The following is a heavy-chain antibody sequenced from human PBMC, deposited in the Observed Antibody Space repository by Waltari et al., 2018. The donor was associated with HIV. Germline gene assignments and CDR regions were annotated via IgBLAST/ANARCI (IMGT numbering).Heavy chain of an antibody. V-gene: IGHV4-38-2*01. Sequence: LQESGPGLVKPSETLSLTCAVSGYSISSGYYWGWIRQPPGKGLEWIGSIYHSGSTYYNPSLRSRVTISVDTSKNQFSLKLNSVTAADTAVYYCASQYSSSSWGNWFDPWGQGTLVTVSS. CDR3: ASQYSSSSWGNWFDP. CDR1: GYSISSGYY. J-gene: IGHJ5*02. D-gene: IGHD6-6*01. CDR2: IYHSGST.